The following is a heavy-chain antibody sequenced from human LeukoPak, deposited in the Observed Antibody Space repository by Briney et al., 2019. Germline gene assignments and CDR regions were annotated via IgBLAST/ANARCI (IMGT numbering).Heavy chain of an antibody. CDR2: ISPNSGDT. Sequence: GASVKVSCKASGYSFTDHFIYWVRQATGQGLEWVGYISPNSGDTNYAQKFQGRVTMTRDTSINTAYMELNRMTSDDTAVHYCSREAYCGSTCCSHDYWGQGTLVTVSS. CDR3: SREAYCGSTCCSHDY. V-gene: IGHV1-2*02. D-gene: IGHD2-2*01. CDR1: GYSFTDHF. J-gene: IGHJ4*02.